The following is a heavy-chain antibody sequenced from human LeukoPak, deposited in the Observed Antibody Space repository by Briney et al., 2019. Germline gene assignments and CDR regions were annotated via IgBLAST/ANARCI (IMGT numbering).Heavy chain of an antibody. CDR3: ARVLSGCETTRCELGY. CDR1: GFAFSTYS. V-gene: IGHV3-21*01. Sequence: GGSLRLSCAASGFAFSTYSMNWVRQAPGKGLEWVSSISSSSTYIYYADSVKGRVTISRDNAKNSLYLQMNSLRAEDTAVYYCARVLSGCETTRCELGYWGQGTLVTVSS. J-gene: IGHJ4*02. CDR2: ISSSSTYI. D-gene: IGHD1-26*01.